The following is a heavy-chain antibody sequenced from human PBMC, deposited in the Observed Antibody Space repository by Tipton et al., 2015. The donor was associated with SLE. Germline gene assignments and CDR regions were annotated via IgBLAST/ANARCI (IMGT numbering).Heavy chain of an antibody. CDR1: GFTFSSYA. CDR3: ARDFAAGFFDY. V-gene: IGHV1-69*05. J-gene: IGHJ4*02. D-gene: IGHD6-25*01. Sequence: SCAASGFTFSSYAISWVRQAPGQGLEWMGGIIPIFGTANYAQKFQGRVTITTDESTSTAYMELSSLRSEDTAVYYCARDFAAGFFDYWGQGTLVTVSS. CDR2: IIPIFGTA.